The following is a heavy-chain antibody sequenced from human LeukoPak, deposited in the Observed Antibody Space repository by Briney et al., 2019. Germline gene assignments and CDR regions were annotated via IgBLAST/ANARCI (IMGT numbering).Heavy chain of an antibody. CDR2: IKSKTDGGTT. V-gene: IGHV3-15*01. CDR1: GFTFSNAW. J-gene: IGHJ4*02. D-gene: IGHD6-6*01. Sequence: GGSLRPSCAASGFTFSNAWMSWVRQAPGKGLEWVGRIKSKTDGGTTDYAAPVKGRFTISRDDSKNTLYLQMNSLKTEDTAVYYCTGPGEYSSSSVIDYWGQGTLVTVSS. CDR3: TGPGEYSSSSVIDY.